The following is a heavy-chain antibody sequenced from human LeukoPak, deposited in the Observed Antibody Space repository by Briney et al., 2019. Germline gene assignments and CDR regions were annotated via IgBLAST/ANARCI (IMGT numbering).Heavy chain of an antibody. CDR3: ARNELWFGELFPYYYYYGMDV. CDR2: IIPIFGTA. D-gene: IGHD3-10*01. Sequence: SVKVSCKASGGTFRSYAISWVRQAPGKGLEWMGGIIPIFGTANYAQKFQGRVTITADESTSTAYMELSSLRSEDTAVYYCARNELWFGELFPYYYYYGMDVWGQGTTVTVSS. CDR1: GGTFRSYA. J-gene: IGHJ6*02. V-gene: IGHV1-69*13.